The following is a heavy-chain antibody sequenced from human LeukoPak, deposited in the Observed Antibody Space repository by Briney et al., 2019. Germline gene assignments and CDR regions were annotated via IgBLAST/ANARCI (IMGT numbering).Heavy chain of an antibody. CDR1: GFTFSDYY. D-gene: IGHD2/OR15-2a*01. V-gene: IGHV3-69-1*01. Sequence: GGSLRLSCAASGFTFSDYYMNWVRQAPGKGLEWVSSISSSSTIYYADSVKGRFTISRDNAKNSLYLQVNSLRDEDTAVYYCARTRLSSDCWGQGTLVTVSS. CDR2: ISSSSTI. J-gene: IGHJ4*02. CDR3: ARTRLSSDC.